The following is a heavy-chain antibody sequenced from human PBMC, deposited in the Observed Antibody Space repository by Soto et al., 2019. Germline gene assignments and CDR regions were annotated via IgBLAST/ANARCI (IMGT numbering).Heavy chain of an antibody. CDR1: GGSISSGGYY. D-gene: IGHD5-12*01. J-gene: IGHJ5*02. Sequence: PSETLSLTCTVSGGSISSGGYYWSWIRQHPGKGLEWIGYIYYSGSTYYNPSLKSRVTISVDTSKNQFSLKLSSVTAADTAVYYCARTTITVSTYNWFDPWGQGTLVTVSS. V-gene: IGHV4-31*03. CDR3: ARTTITVSTYNWFDP. CDR2: IYYSGST.